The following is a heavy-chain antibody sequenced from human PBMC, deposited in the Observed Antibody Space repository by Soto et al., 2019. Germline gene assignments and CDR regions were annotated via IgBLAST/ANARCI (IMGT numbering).Heavy chain of an antibody. CDR3: ARTLGEGSDYQYYFAI. CDR1: GGSVSNYY. J-gene: IGHJ4*02. V-gene: IGHV4-59*02. D-gene: IGHD2-21*01. CDR2: IYHTGST. Sequence: SETLSLTCTVSGGSVSNYYWNWIRQPPGKGLEWIGNIYHTGSTNYNPSLKSRVTISVDTSKNQFSLHLSSMTAADTAVYYCARTLGEGSDYQYYFAIWGQGTLVTVSS.